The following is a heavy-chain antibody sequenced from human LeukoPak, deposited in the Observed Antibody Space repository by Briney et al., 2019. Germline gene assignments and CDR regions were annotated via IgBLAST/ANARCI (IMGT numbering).Heavy chain of an antibody. V-gene: IGHV4-4*07. Sequence: SETLSLTCTVSGGSISSYYWSWIRQPAGKGLEWIGRIYTSGSTNYNASLKSRVSMSVDTSKNQSSLKLSSVTAADTAVFYCARENSGSYREFDYWGQRTLVTVSS. D-gene: IGHD1-26*01. CDR1: GGSISSYY. CDR2: IYTSGST. CDR3: ARENSGSYREFDY. J-gene: IGHJ4*02.